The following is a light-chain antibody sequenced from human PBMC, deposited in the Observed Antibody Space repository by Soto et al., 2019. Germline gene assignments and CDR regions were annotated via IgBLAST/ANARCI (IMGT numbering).Light chain of an antibody. CDR2: ESS. J-gene: IGLJ1*01. CDR1: SNDVGSNNV. Sequence: QSVLTQPASVSGSPGQSITISCTGTSNDVGSNNVVSWYQQHPGTAPQLMIYESSKPPAGVSNRFSGSKSGNTASLTIAGRQAEDEADYDCCSYAGDNTDVFGTGTKLTVL. V-gene: IGLV2-23*01. CDR3: CSYAGDNTDV.